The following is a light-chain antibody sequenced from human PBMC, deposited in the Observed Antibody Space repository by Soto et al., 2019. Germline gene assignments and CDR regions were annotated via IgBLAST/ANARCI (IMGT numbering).Light chain of an antibody. CDR2: DVF. Sequence: QSALTQPRSVSGSPGHSVTISCFGTSSDIGSYNAVSWYQQHPGKAPKLIIFDVFERPSGVPDRFSGYKSGNSASLTISGLQAEDESDYYCSSFAPSYRVIFGGGTQLTVL. V-gene: IGLV2-11*01. CDR3: SSFAPSYRVI. J-gene: IGLJ2*01. CDR1: SSDIGSYNA.